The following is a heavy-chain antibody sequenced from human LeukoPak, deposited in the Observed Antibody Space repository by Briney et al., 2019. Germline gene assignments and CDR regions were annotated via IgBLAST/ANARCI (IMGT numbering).Heavy chain of an antibody. D-gene: IGHD3-10*01. CDR2: INPNSGGT. Sequence: ASVKVSRKASGYTFTGYYMHWVRQAPGQGLEWMGWINPNSGGTNYAQKFQGRVTMTRDTSISTAYMELSRLRSDDTAVYYCARALLWFGELFFDPWGQGTLVTVSS. CDR3: ARALLWFGELFFDP. J-gene: IGHJ5*02. CDR1: GYTFTGYY. V-gene: IGHV1-2*02.